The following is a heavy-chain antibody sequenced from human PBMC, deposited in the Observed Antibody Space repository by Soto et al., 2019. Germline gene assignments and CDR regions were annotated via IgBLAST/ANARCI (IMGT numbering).Heavy chain of an antibody. D-gene: IGHD1-26*01. V-gene: IGHV4-39*02. Sequence: PSETLSLTCTVSGGSISSGTYYWGWIRQPPGKGLEWIGSLYYTGRTYYSPSLKSRVTISVDTSKNHFSLNLTSVTAADTAVYYCARRLARGATGWFDPWGQGTPVTVSA. CDR3: ARRLARGATGWFDP. CDR2: LYYTGRT. CDR1: GGSISSGTYY. J-gene: IGHJ5*02.